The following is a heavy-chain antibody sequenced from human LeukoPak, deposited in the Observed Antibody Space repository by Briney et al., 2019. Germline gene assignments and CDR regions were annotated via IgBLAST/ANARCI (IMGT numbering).Heavy chain of an antibody. D-gene: IGHD3-22*01. J-gene: IGHJ2*01. CDR3: AKRGPNSSGSPARTRTWYFDL. V-gene: IGHV3-9*01. CDR1: GFTFDDYA. CDR2: ISWNSGSI. Sequence: PGRSLRLSCAASGFTFDDYAMHWVRQAPGKGLEWVSGISWNSGSIGYADSVKGRFTISRDNAKNSLYLQMNSLRAEDTAVYYCAKRGPNSSGSPARTRTWYFDLWGRGTLVTVSS.